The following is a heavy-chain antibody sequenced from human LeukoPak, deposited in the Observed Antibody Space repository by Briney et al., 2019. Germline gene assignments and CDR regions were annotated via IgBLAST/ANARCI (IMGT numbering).Heavy chain of an antibody. CDR2: INRSGST. D-gene: IGHD2-15*01. CDR1: GGSFSGYY. J-gene: IGHJ3*02. V-gene: IGHV4-34*01. Sequence: SETLSLTCAVSGGSFSGYYWSWIRQPPGKGLEWIGEINRSGSTNYNPSLKSRVTISVDTSKNQFSLKLSSVTAADTAVYYCARRPKRVVAATPRAFDIWGQGTMVTVSS. CDR3: ARRPKRVVAATPRAFDI.